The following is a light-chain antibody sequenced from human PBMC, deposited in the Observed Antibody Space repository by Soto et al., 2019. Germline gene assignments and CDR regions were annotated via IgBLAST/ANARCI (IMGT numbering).Light chain of an antibody. V-gene: IGKV1-8*01. CDR1: QDIGTY. J-gene: IGKJ2*01. CDR2: DAS. CDR3: QQYNSYLYT. Sequence: AIRMTQSPSSFSASTGDRVSITCRATQDIGTYLAWYQQIPGKAPKLLIYDASTLQTGVPSRFSGSGSGTDFTLTISSLQPDDFATYYCQQYNSYLYTFGQGTKLEIK.